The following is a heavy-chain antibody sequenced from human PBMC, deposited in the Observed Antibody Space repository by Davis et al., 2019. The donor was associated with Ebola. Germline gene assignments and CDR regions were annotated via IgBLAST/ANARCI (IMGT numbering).Heavy chain of an antibody. V-gene: IGHV4-34*01. J-gene: IGHJ6*02. CDR3: ARRVTRGSGMDV. D-gene: IGHD2-21*02. Sequence: GSLRLSCAVYGGSFSGYYWSWIRQPPGKGLEWIGEINHSGSTNYNPSLKSRVTISVDTSKNQFSLKLSSVTAADTAVYYCARRVTRGSGMDVWGQGTTVTVSS. CDR2: INHSGST. CDR1: GGSFSGYY.